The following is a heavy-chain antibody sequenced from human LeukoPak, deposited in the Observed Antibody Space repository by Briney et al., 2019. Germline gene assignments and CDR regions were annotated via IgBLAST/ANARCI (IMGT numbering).Heavy chain of an antibody. J-gene: IGHJ4*02. D-gene: IGHD3-22*01. CDR3: ARVGDYYDDTGPYDY. Sequence: GSVKVSCKASGYMFTDYYLHWVRQAPGQGLEWMGWINPNSGGTNYARNFQGRVTMTRDTSISTAYMELSRLTSDDTAVYYCARVGDYYDDTGPYDYWGQGTQVIISS. CDR2: INPNSGGT. CDR1: GYMFTDYY. V-gene: IGHV1-2*02.